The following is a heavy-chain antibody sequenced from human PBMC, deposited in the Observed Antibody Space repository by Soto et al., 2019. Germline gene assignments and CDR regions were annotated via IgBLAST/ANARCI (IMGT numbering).Heavy chain of an antibody. Sequence: ASVKVSCKASGYTFTSYDINWVRQATGQGLEWMGWMNPNSGNTGYVQKFQGRVTMTRNTSISTAYMELRSLRSDDTAVYYCSRGGYSGYDISPRAEYFQHWGQGTLVTVSS. CDR3: SRGGYSGYDISPRAEYFQH. CDR1: GYTFTSYD. V-gene: IGHV1-8*01. D-gene: IGHD5-12*01. J-gene: IGHJ1*01. CDR2: MNPNSGNT.